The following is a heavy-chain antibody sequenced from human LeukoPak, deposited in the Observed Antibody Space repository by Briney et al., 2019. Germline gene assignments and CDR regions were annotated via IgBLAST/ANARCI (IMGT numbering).Heavy chain of an antibody. CDR1: GFTFSSHA. V-gene: IGHV3-23*01. CDR3: LRDEFSGPHRY. D-gene: IGHD5-12*01. Sequence: GGSLRLSCAASGFTFSSHAMSWVRQAPGKGLEWVSGISGSGGSTYYADSVKGRFTISRDNSKNTLYLQMNSLRAEDTAVYYCLRDEFSGPHRYWGQGTLVSVSS. CDR2: ISGSGGST. J-gene: IGHJ4*02.